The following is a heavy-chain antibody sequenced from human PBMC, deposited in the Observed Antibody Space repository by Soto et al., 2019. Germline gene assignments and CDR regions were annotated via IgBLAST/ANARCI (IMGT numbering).Heavy chain of an antibody. D-gene: IGHD6-19*01. Sequence: QVQLVESGGGVVQPGRSLRLSCAASGFTFSSYGIHWVRQAPGKGLEWVAVIWYDGSNKYYADSVKGRFTISRDNSKNTLYLQMNSLRAEDTAVYYCAWYSSVSWYYYMDVWGKGTTVTVSS. CDR2: IWYDGSNK. CDR3: AWYSSVSWYYYMDV. CDR1: GFTFSSYG. J-gene: IGHJ6*03. V-gene: IGHV3-33*01.